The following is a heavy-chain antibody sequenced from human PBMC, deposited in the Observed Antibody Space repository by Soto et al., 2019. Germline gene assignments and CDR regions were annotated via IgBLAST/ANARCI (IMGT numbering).Heavy chain of an antibody. CDR2: IFPGGVNV. Sequence: ASVKVSCKAIGYSFTSHYMHWVRQAPGQGLEWMGTIFPGGVNVAYAQKLQGRVTMTKDTSTTTVYMKMNSLTSEDTAVYYFARPRYCISTSCYSYGMDVWGQGTTVTVSS. J-gene: IGHJ6*02. V-gene: IGHV1-46*01. CDR1: GYSFTSHY. CDR3: ARPRYCISTSCYSYGMDV. D-gene: IGHD2-2*01.